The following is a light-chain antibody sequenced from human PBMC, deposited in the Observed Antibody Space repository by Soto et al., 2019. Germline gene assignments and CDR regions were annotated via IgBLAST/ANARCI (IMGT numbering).Light chain of an antibody. CDR3: QEDGNSLPWT. CDR1: QSVSNNY. J-gene: IGKJ1*01. V-gene: IGKV3-20*01. CDR2: GAS. Sequence: EIVLTQSPGTLSLSPGERATLSCRASQSVSNNYLGWYQQKPGQAPRLLVYGASRKATGIPDRFSCSGSGTDFTFTIRGLEAEDFAGDYCQEDGNSLPWTFGPGIEVEIK.